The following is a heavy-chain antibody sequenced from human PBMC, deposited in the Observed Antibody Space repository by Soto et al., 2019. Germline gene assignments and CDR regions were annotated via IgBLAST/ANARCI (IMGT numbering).Heavy chain of an antibody. D-gene: IGHD3-22*01. Sequence: GGSLRVSCAASGFTFSTYSMNWVRQAPGKGLEWISYISSSSTTIYYADSVRGRFTISRDNAKSSLYLQMNSLRDEDTAVYYCSRDDSTGYYVEVGDYWGQGTLVSVSS. V-gene: IGHV3-48*02. CDR2: ISSSSTTI. CDR3: SRDDSTGYYVEVGDY. J-gene: IGHJ4*02. CDR1: GFTFSTYS.